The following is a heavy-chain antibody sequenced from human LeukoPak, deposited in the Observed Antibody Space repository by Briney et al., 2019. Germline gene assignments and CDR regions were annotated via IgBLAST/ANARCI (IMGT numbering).Heavy chain of an antibody. V-gene: IGHV3-66*01. CDR2: IYSGGTT. Sequence: GGSLRLSCAASGFTVSDYYMTWVRQAPGKGLEWVSVIYSGGTTHYGDSVKGRFTISRDNSKNTLYLQMDSLRVEDTAVYYCARGLMWGFDPWGQGTLVTVSS. D-gene: IGHD2-8*01. CDR3: ARGLMWGFDP. J-gene: IGHJ5*02. CDR1: GFTVSDYY.